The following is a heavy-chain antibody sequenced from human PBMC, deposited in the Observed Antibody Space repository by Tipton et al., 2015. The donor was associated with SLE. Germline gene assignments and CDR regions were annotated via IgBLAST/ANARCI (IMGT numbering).Heavy chain of an antibody. D-gene: IGHD6-13*01. CDR2: INHSGST. J-gene: IGHJ1*01. Sequence: TLSLTCAVYGGSFSGYYWSWIRQPPGKGLEWIGEINHSGSTNYNPSIKSRVTISVDTSKNQFSLKLSSVTAADTAVYYCAREIAADQHWGQGTLVTVSS. V-gene: IGHV4-34*01. CDR1: GGSFSGYY. CDR3: AREIAADQH.